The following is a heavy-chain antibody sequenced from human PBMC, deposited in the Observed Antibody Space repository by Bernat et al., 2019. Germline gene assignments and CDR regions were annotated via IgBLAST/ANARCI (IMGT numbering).Heavy chain of an antibody. CDR3: ARVTRDYYYYMDV. CDR1: GFTFSDYY. CDR2: ISSSSSYT. Sequence: QVQLVESGGGLVKPGGSLRLSCAASGFTFSDYYMSWIRQAPGKGLEWVSYISSSSSYTNYADSVKGRFTISRDNAKNSLYLQMNSLRAEDTAVYYCARVTRDYYYYMDVWGKGTTVTVSS. J-gene: IGHJ6*03. V-gene: IGHV3-11*06.